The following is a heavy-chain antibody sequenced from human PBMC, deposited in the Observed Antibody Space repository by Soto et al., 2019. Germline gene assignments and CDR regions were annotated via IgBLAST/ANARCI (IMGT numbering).Heavy chain of an antibody. CDR2: ISAYNGNT. Sequence: QVQLVQSGAEVKKPGASVKVSCKASGYTFTSYGISWGRQAPGQGLEWMGWISAYNGNTNYAQKLQGRVTMTTDTSTSTAYMELRSLRSDDTAVYYCARDPGDYGSGSYPSYYGMDVWGQGTTVTVSS. CDR3: ARDPGDYGSGSYPSYYGMDV. V-gene: IGHV1-18*01. D-gene: IGHD3-10*01. CDR1: GYTFTSYG. J-gene: IGHJ6*02.